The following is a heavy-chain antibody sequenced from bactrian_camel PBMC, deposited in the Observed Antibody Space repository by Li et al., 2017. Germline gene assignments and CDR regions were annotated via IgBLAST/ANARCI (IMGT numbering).Heavy chain of an antibody. D-gene: IGHD5*01. CDR1: RFTFGSYY. J-gene: IGHJ4*01. V-gene: IGHV3-2*01. Sequence: QLVESGGGLVQPGGSLRLSCAASRFTFGSYYMFWVRQAPGKGLEWVSSISSDGSNTYYADSVMGRFTISRDNAKNTVYLQMNSLKSEDTALYYCHIGFGASDSARQGQGTQVTVS. CDR2: ISSDGSNT.